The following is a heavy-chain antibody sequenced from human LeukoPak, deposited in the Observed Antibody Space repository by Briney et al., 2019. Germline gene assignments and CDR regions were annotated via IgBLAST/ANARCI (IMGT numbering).Heavy chain of an antibody. D-gene: IGHD3-22*01. Sequence: PGGSLRLSCAASGFTFSSYSMNWARQAPGKGLEWVSSISSSSSYIYYADSVKGRFSISRDNAKNSLYLQLNSLRAEDTAVYYCARVYDSSGYFEYYGMDVWGQGTTVTVSS. CDR3: ARVYDSSGYFEYYGMDV. CDR1: GFTFSSYS. J-gene: IGHJ6*02. CDR2: ISSSSSYI. V-gene: IGHV3-21*01.